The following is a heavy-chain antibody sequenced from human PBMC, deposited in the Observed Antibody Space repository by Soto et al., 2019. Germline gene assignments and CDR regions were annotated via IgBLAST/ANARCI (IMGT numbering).Heavy chain of an antibody. J-gene: IGHJ6*01. Sequence: PGWALGLSCAASGFTFSTYFMRWFRQAPGKGLEWVANIKEDGSERYYVDSVKGRFTISRDNAKNSVYLQMNSLTAEDTAVYYCARDAAYFYGLDVWGPGTTVT. CDR2: IKEDGSER. CDR3: ARDAAYFYGLDV. D-gene: IGHD6-25*01. V-gene: IGHV3-7*01. CDR1: GFTFSTYF.